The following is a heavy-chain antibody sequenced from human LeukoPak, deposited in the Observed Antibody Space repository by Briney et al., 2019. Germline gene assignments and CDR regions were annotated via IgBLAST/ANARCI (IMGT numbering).Heavy chain of an antibody. CDR3: AKARPVGSSSSGYFQH. J-gene: IGHJ1*01. CDR2: IRYDGSNK. D-gene: IGHD6-6*01. V-gene: IGHV3-30*02. CDR1: GFTFSSYG. Sequence: GRSLRLSCAASGFTFSSYGMLWVRKAPGKGLEWVAFIRYDGSNKYYADSVKGRFTISRDNSKNTLYLQMNSLRAEDAAVYYCAKARPVGSSSSGYFQHWGQGTLVTVSS.